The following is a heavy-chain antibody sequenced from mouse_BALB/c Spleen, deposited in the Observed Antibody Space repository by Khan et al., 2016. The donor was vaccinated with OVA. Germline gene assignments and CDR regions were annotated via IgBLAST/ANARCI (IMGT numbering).Heavy chain of an antibody. J-gene: IGHJ2*01. D-gene: IGHD1-1*01. CDR1: GFTFSSYG. CDR2: ISGDSNTI. Sequence: EVELVESGGGLVQPGGSRKLSCAASGFTFSSYGMHWVRQSPERGLEWVAYISGDSNTIYYADTVKGRFTISRDNPRNTLFLQMNSLMSEDTAMYYCATSYFYGYYFDYWGPGTTLTVSS. V-gene: IGHV5-17*02. CDR3: ATSYFYGYYFDY.